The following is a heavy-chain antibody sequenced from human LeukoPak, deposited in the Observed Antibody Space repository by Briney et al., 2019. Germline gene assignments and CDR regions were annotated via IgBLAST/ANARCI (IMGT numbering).Heavy chain of an antibody. D-gene: IGHD5-24*01. CDR3: ARTDRDGFNLYYFDF. Sequence: SETLSLTCTVSGYSISSGYYWGWIQQPPGKGLEWIASIYHSGSTYYNPSLKSRVTISVDTSKNQFSLKLSSVTAADTAVYFCARTDRDGFNLYYFDFWGQGSLVTVSS. CDR2: IYHSGST. CDR1: GYSISSGYY. J-gene: IGHJ4*02. V-gene: IGHV4-38-2*02.